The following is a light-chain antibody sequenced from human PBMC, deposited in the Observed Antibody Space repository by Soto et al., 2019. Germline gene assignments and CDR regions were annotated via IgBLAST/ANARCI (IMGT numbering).Light chain of an antibody. V-gene: IGLV1-47*01. CDR3: AGWDGSLSGWV. CDR2: RNT. Sequence: QSVLTQPPSASGTPGQRVTISCSGSSSNIGRNYVYWYQQLPGTAPKLLISRNTQRPSGVPDRFSGSKSGTSASLAISGLLSDDEADYYCAGWDGSLSGWVFGGGTKLTVL. J-gene: IGLJ3*02. CDR1: SSNIGRNY.